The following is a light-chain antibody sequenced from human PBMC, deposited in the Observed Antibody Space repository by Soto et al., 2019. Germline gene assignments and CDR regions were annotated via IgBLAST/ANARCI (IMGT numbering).Light chain of an antibody. CDR1: QSVGTN. Sequence: EIVMTQSPATLSVSPGERVTLSCWASQSVGTNLAWYQQKPGQAPRLLIYGASTRATGIPARFSGSGSGTEFTLTISSLQSEDFAIYYCQQYSKWPPLTFGGGTKVDIK. J-gene: IGKJ4*01. CDR2: GAS. V-gene: IGKV3-15*01. CDR3: QQYSKWPPLT.